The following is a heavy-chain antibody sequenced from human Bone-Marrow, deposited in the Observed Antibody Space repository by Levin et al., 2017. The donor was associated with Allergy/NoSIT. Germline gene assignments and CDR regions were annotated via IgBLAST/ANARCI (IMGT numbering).Heavy chain of an antibody. Sequence: GESLKISCVASGFTFGDYTMHWVRQAPGKGLEWVSLISWDGGSTYYADSVEGRVTISRDNSKNSLYLQMNSLRTEDTGFYYCAKAYSGYDWWYDPWGQGTLVTVSS. J-gene: IGHJ5*02. CDR3: AKAYSGYDWWYDP. CDR1: GFTFGDYT. CDR2: ISWDGGST. V-gene: IGHV3-43*01. D-gene: IGHD5-12*01.